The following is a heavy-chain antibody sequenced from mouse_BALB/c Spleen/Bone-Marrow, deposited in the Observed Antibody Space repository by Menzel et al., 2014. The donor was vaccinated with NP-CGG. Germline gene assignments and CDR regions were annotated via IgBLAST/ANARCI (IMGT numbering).Heavy chain of an antibody. Sequence: EAKLQESGGGLVQPGGSRKLSCAASGFTFSSFGMHWVRQTPEKGLEWVAYISSGSSTIYYADTVKGRFTISRDNPKNTLFLQVTSLRSEDTAMDYCTRGGNWDDFDYWGQGTTLTVSS. J-gene: IGHJ2*01. D-gene: IGHD4-1*01. CDR2: ISSGSSTI. V-gene: IGHV5-17*02. CDR1: GFTFSSFG. CDR3: TRGGNWDDFDY.